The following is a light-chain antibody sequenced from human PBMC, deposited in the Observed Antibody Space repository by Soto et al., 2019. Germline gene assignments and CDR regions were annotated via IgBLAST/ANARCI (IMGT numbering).Light chain of an antibody. Sequence: EIVMTQSPATLSVSPGERATLSCRASQSVSSKLAWYQQKPGQGPRLLIYGASTRATGIPARFSGSGSGTEFTLTISSLQSEDSAVYYRQHYSTWLWTFGQGTKVEIK. CDR3: QHYSTWLWT. J-gene: IGKJ1*01. V-gene: IGKV3-15*01. CDR1: QSVSSK. CDR2: GAS.